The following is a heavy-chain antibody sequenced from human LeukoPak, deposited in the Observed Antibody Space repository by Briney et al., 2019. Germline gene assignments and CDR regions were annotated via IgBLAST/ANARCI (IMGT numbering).Heavy chain of an antibody. J-gene: IGHJ4*02. CDR1: GGSISSYY. Sequence: PSETLSLTCTVSGGSISSYYWSWIRQPAGKGLEWIGRIYTSGSTNYNPSLKSRVTMSVDTSKNQFSLKLSSVTAADTAVYYCARQIVVGGKAGFDYWGQGTLVTVSS. V-gene: IGHV4-4*07. CDR2: IYTSGST. CDR3: ARQIVVGGKAGFDY. D-gene: IGHD6-19*01.